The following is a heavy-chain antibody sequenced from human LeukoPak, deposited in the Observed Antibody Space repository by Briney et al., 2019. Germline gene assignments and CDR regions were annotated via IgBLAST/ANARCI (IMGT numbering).Heavy chain of an antibody. J-gene: IGHJ4*02. V-gene: IGHV4-59*01. Sequence: SETLSLTCTVSGGSISSYYWSWIRQPPGKGLALIGYIYYSGSTNYNPSLKRRVTISVDTSKNQFSLKLSSVPAADTAMYSCARAERWLQLNDYWGEGTLVTVSS. D-gene: IGHD5-24*01. CDR1: GGSISSYY. CDR2: IYYSGST. CDR3: ARAERWLQLNDY.